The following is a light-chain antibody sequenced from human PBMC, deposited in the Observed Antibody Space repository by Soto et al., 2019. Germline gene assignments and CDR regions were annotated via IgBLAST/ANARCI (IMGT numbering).Light chain of an antibody. Sequence: DIQLTQSPSTLSASVGDRVTITCRASQSITNGLAWYQQKPGKAPKVLIHMASSLKSGVPSRFSGSGSGTEFTLTITSLQPADSATYYCQQYNSLSSVSFGGGTKVE. CDR3: QQYNSLSSVS. CDR2: MAS. CDR1: QSITNG. V-gene: IGKV1-5*03. J-gene: IGKJ4*01.